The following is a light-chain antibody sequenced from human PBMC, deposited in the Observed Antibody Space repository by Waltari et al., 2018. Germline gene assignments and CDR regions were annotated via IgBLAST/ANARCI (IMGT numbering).Light chain of an antibody. CDR1: QDVRSW. CDR3: QQAKSFPLT. Sequence: DIQITQSPSFVSASVGDRVTIFCRASQDVRSWLAWYQQRPGKAPKLLIYAASNLENGVPSRFSGSGSETNFTLTVKSLQPEDFATYYCQQAKSFPLTFGGGTKVEI. V-gene: IGKV1-12*01. J-gene: IGKJ4*01. CDR2: AAS.